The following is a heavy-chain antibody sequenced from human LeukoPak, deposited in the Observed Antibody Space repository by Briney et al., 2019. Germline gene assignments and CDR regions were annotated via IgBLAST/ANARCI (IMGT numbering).Heavy chain of an antibody. J-gene: IGHJ4*02. D-gene: IGHD6-19*01. V-gene: IGHV3-53*01. Sequence: GGSLRLSCAASGFTVSTNYMNWVRQAPGKGLEWVSVVYSGGSTYYADSVKGRFTISGDNSKNTLYLQMSSLRAEDTAFYYCARGGYSSGWYRDWGQGTLVTVSS. CDR2: VYSGGST. CDR1: GFTVSTNY. CDR3: ARGGYSSGWYRD.